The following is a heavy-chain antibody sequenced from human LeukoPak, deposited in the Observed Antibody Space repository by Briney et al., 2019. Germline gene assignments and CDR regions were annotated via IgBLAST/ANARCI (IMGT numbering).Heavy chain of an antibody. Sequence: PGGSLRLSCAASGFTFSNAWMSWVRQAPGKGREWIGRIKSKTDGGTTDYAAPVKGRFTVSRDDSKNTLYLQMNSLKTEDTAVYYCAKVGPFGELSFSDYWGQGTLVTVSS. CDR2: IKSKTDGGTT. CDR1: GFTFSNAW. CDR3: AKVGPFGELSFSDY. V-gene: IGHV3-15*01. J-gene: IGHJ4*02. D-gene: IGHD3-10*01.